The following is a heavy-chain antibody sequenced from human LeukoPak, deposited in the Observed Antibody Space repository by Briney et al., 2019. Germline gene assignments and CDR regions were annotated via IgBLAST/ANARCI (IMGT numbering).Heavy chain of an antibody. CDR2: TRNKANNYAT. V-gene: IGHV3-72*01. CDR1: GFTFSSYG. D-gene: IGHD4-23*01. J-gene: IGHJ4*02. Sequence: GGSLRLSCAASGFTFSSYGMHWVRQAPGEGLEWVGHTRNKANNYATEYAASVKGRFTISRDDSRNSVYLQMNSLKTEDTAVYYCTRWRSGTSDWGQGTLVTVSS. CDR3: TRWRSGTSD.